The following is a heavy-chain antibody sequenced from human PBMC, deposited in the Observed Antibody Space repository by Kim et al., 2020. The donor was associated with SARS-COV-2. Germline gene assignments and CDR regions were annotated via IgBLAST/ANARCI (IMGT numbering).Heavy chain of an antibody. J-gene: IGHJ4*02. CDR1: GGSISSSSYY. D-gene: IGHD6-19*01. V-gene: IGHV4-39*02. CDR2: IYYSGST. Sequence: SATLSLTCTVSGGSISSSSYYWGWIRQPPGKGLEWIGSIYYSGSTYYNPSLKSRVTISVATSKNQFSLKLSSVTAADTAVYYCARDYSSGWYWSYDYWGQGTLVTVSS. CDR3: ARDYSSGWYWSYDY.